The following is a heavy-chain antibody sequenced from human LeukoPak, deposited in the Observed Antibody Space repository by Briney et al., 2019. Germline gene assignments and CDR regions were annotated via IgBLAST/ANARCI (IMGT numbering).Heavy chain of an antibody. Sequence: SETLSLTCTVSGGSISTYYWSWIRQPPGKGLEWIGYIYYSGNTNYNPSLKSRVTISVDTSKNQFSLKLSSVTAADTAVYYCARVGSGNFDLWGRGTPVTVSS. V-gene: IGHV4-59*01. CDR1: GGSISTYY. D-gene: IGHD3-10*01. J-gene: IGHJ2*01. CDR2: IYYSGNT. CDR3: ARVGSGNFDL.